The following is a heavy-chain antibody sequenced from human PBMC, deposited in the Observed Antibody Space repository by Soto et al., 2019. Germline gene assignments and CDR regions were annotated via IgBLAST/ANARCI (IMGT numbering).Heavy chain of an antibody. Sequence: SVKVSCKASGYTFTSYGISWVRQAPVQGLEWMGWISAYNGNTNYAQKLQGRVTMTTDTSTSTAYMELRSLRSDDTAVYYCARRFLEWTPYYFDYWGQGTLVTVSS. CDR3: ARRFLEWTPYYFDY. V-gene: IGHV1-18*01. D-gene: IGHD3-3*01. CDR1: GYTFTSYG. J-gene: IGHJ4*02. CDR2: ISAYNGNT.